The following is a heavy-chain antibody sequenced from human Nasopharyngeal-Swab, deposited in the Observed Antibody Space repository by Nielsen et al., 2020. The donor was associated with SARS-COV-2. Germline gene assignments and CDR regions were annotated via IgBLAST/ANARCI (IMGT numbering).Heavy chain of an antibody. D-gene: IGHD5-18*01. CDR3: VRDGALIQLWLLPHALDI. CDR2: LSSSGSIA. Sequence: GESLKISCEASGFTFGSYTMNWVRQAPGKGLEWVSFLSSSGSIASYADSVKGRFTISRDNANNSLYLQMNSLRADHTAVYYCVRDGALIQLWLLPHALDIWGQGTLVTVSS. V-gene: IGHV3-48*04. J-gene: IGHJ3*02. CDR1: GFTFGSYT.